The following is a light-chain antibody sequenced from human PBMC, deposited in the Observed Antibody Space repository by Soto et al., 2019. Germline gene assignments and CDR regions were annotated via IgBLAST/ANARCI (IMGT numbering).Light chain of an antibody. J-gene: IGLJ2*01. CDR3: SSYVVSNVVF. Sequence: QAVVTQRPSASGSPGQSVTISCAGTRDDVGGYNYVSWYQHHPGKAPKLLIYEVTKRPSGVPDRFSGSKSGNTAYLTVSGLRAEDEALYYCSSYVVSNVVFFGGGTKVTVL. V-gene: IGLV2-8*01. CDR1: RDDVGGYNY. CDR2: EVT.